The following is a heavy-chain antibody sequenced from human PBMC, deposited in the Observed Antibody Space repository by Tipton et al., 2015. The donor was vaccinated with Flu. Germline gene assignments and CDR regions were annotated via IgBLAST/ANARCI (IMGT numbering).Heavy chain of an antibody. D-gene: IGHD1-26*01. J-gene: IGHJ4*02. CDR2: ITSDGDDT. Sequence: SLRLSCSASGFTFHEYPMHWVRQIPGKGLEWISVITSDGDDTDYGDSVRGRFTVSRDNSRNSLFLQMNSLRPEDSGLYYCAKDAGSGSYYYFDFWGQGTPVTVSS. CDR1: GFTFHEYP. CDR3: AKDAGSGSYYYFDF. V-gene: IGHV3-43D*04.